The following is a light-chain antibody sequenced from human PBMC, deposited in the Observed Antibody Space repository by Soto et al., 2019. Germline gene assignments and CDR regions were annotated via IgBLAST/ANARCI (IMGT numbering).Light chain of an antibody. Sequence: EIVMTQSPATLSVSPGERATLSCRASQSIRSNLAWYQRRPGQVPRLLIYGASARATGIPARFSGSGSGTEFTLTISSLQSEDFAVYYCQQYNNWRPYTFGQGTKVEIK. CDR2: GAS. J-gene: IGKJ2*01. CDR1: QSIRSN. CDR3: QQYNNWRPYT. V-gene: IGKV3-15*01.